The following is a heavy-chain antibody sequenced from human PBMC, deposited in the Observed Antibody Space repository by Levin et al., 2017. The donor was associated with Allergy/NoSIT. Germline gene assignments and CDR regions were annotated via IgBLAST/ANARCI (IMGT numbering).Heavy chain of an antibody. V-gene: IGHV5-51*01. Sequence: GGSLRLSCQGSGSSFTSYWIGWVRQMPGKGLEWMGIIYPGDSDTRYSPSFQGQAPISADKSISTSYLQWSSLKASDTAIYYCARRGTRDYYYYMDVWGKGTTVTVSS. CDR3: ARRGTRDYYYYMDV. CDR1: GSSFTSYW. D-gene: IGHD1-1*01. CDR2: IYPGDSDT. J-gene: IGHJ6*03.